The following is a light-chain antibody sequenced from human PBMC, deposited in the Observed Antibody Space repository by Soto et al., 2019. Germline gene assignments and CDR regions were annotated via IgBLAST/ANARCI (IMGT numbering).Light chain of an antibody. V-gene: IGKV3-11*01. CDR3: QQRSNWPLT. CDR2: DAS. J-gene: IGKJ4*01. CDR1: QSVYNY. Sequence: EIVFTQSPATLSFSPGERATPSFRASQSVYNYLGWYQQKPGQAPRLLIYDASNRATGIPARFSGSGSGTDFTLTISSLEPEDFAVYYCQQRSNWPLTFGGGAKVDIK.